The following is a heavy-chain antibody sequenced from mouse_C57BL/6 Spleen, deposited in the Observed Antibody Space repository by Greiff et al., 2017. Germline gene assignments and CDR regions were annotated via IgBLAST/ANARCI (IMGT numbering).Heavy chain of an antibody. CDR3: ARAYGSSSDFAY. Sequence: EVQRVESGGGLVKPGGSLKLSCAASGFTFSSYTMSWVRQTPEKRLEWVATISGGGGNTYYPDSVKGRFTISRDNAKNTLYLQMSSLRSEDTALXYCARAYGSSSDFAYWGQGTLVTVSA. V-gene: IGHV5-9*01. CDR2: ISGGGGNT. D-gene: IGHD1-1*01. J-gene: IGHJ3*01. CDR1: GFTFSSYT.